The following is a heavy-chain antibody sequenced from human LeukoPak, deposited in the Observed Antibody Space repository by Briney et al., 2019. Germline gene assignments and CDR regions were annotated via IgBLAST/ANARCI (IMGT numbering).Heavy chain of an antibody. CDR2: IIPILGIA. Sequence: SVKVSCKASGGTFSKYAISWVRQAPGQGLEWMGRIIPILGIANYVHKFQGRVTITADKSTSTAYMELSSLRSEDTAVYYCASGYSSSWNNWFYPWGEGTLVTVSS. J-gene: IGHJ5*02. V-gene: IGHV1-69*04. D-gene: IGHD6-13*01. CDR1: GGTFSKYA. CDR3: ASGYSSSWNNWFYP.